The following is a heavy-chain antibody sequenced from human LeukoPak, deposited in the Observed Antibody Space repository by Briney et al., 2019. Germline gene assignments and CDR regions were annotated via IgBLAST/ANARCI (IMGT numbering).Heavy chain of an antibody. CDR3: ARTVGYCSGASCYVSDYYYYMDV. Sequence: GGSLRLSCAASGFTFSSYWMSWVRQAPGKGLEWVANIKQDGSQKYYVDSVKGRFTISRDNAKNSLFLQMNSLRAEDTAVYYCARTVGYCSGASCYVSDYYYYMDVWGKGTTVTVSS. CDR1: GFTFSSYW. D-gene: IGHD2-2*01. CDR2: IKQDGSQK. V-gene: IGHV3-7*01. J-gene: IGHJ6*03.